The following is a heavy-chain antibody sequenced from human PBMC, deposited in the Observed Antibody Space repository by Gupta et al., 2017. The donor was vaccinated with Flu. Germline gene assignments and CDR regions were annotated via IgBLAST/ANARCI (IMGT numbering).Heavy chain of an antibody. CDR3: ARMEAVAAPAGYYYYYGMDV. J-gene: IGHJ6*02. D-gene: IGHD6-19*01. V-gene: IGHV1-2*02. Sequence: AQKFQGRVTMTRDTSISTAYMELSRLRSDDTAVYYCARMEAVAAPAGYYYYYGMDVWGQGTTVTVSS.